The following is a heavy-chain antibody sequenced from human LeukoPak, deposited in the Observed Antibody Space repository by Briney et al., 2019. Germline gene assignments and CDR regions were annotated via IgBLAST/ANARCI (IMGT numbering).Heavy chain of an antibody. J-gene: IGHJ5*02. Sequence: GGSLRLSCAASGFTFSTYGMHWVRQAPGKGLEWVAFIRYDVSNKDYVDSVKGRFTISRDNSKNTLYLQMNSLRAEDTAVYYCAKGPVGYCGGGSCYHWFDPWGQGTLVTVSS. D-gene: IGHD2-15*01. CDR3: AKGPVGYCGGGSCYHWFDP. CDR1: GFTFSTYG. CDR2: IRYDVSNK. V-gene: IGHV3-30*02.